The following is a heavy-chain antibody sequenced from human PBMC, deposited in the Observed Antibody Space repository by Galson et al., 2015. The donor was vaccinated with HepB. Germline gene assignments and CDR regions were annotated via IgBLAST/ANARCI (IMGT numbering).Heavy chain of an antibody. Sequence: SLRLSCAASGFTFSGYAMSWVRQAPGKGLEWVSAISGSGGSTYYADSVKGRFTIPRDNSQNTLYLQMNSLRAEDTAVYYCAKARYYDSSSYHSPGYWGQGTLVTVSS. CDR1: GFTFSGYA. CDR3: AKARYYDSSSYHSPGY. CDR2: ISGSGGST. V-gene: IGHV3-23*01. D-gene: IGHD3-22*01. J-gene: IGHJ4*02.